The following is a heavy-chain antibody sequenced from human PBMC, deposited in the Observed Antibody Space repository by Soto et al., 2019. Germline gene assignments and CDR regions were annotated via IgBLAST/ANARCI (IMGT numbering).Heavy chain of an antibody. D-gene: IGHD5-12*01. CDR1: GGSISSSSYD. V-gene: IGHV4-39*01. Sequence: PSETLSLTCTVSGGSISSSSYDWGWIRQPPGKGLEWIGSIYYSGSTYYNPSLKSRVTISVDTSKNQFSLKLSSVTAADTAVYYCARVEMATICLNWGQGTLVTVSS. CDR3: ARVEMATICLN. J-gene: IGHJ4*02. CDR2: IYYSGST.